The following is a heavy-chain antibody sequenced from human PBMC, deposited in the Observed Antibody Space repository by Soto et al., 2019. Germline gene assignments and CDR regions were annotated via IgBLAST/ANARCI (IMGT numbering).Heavy chain of an antibody. J-gene: IGHJ4*02. CDR2: IKSKTDGGTT. Sequence: GGSLRLSCAASGFTFSNAWMSWVRQAPGKGLEWVGRIKSKTDGGTTDYAAPVKGRFTISRDDSKNTLYLQMNSLKTEGTAVYYCTTASENYYGSGSYYYWGQGTLVTVSS. CDR1: GFTFSNAW. D-gene: IGHD3-10*01. CDR3: TTASENYYGSGSYYY. V-gene: IGHV3-15*01.